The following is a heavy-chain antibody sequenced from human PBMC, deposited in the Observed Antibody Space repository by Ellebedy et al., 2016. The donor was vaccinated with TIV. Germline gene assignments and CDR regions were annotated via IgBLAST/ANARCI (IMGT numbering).Heavy chain of an antibody. Sequence: ASVKVSCXASGYTFTSYYMHWVRQAPGQGLEWMGIINSSGGSTSYAQKFQGRVTMTRDTSTSTVYMELSSLRSEDTAVYYCARWGPDYGYYFDYWGQGTLVTVSS. J-gene: IGHJ4*02. CDR3: ARWGPDYGYYFDY. D-gene: IGHD3-16*01. CDR1: GYTFTSYY. V-gene: IGHV1-46*01. CDR2: INSSGGST.